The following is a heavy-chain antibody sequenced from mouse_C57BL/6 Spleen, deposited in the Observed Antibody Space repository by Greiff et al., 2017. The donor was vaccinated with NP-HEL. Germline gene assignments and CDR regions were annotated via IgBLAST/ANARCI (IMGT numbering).Heavy chain of an antibody. D-gene: IGHD2-5*01. CDR2: ISSGSSTI. CDR3: ARTYYSNSFAY. Sequence: EVKLVESGGGLVKPGGSLKLSCAASGFTFSDYGMHWVRQAPEKGLEWVAYISSGSSTINYADTVKGRFTISRDNAKNTLFLQMTSLRSEDTAMYYGARTYYSNSFAYWGQGTLVTVSA. J-gene: IGHJ3*01. V-gene: IGHV5-17*01. CDR1: GFTFSDYG.